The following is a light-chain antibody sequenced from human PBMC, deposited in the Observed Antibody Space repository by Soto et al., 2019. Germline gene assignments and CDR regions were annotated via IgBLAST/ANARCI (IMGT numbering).Light chain of an antibody. J-gene: IGLJ3*02. CDR1: SSDVGGYNY. CDR2: DVS. Sequence: QSALTQPRSVSGSPGQSVTISCTGTSSDVGGYNYVSWYQQNPGKAPKLMIYDVSKRPSGVPDRFSGSKSGNTASLTISGLQAEDEADYYRCSYAGSYWVFGGGTKLTVL. V-gene: IGLV2-11*01. CDR3: CSYAGSYWV.